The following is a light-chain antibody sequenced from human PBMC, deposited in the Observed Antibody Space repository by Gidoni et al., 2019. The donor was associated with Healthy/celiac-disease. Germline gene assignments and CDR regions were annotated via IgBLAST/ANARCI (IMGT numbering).Light chain of an antibody. CDR2: DAS. J-gene: IGKJ4*01. CDR1: QSVSSY. Sequence: IVLTQSPATLSLSPGERATLSCSASQSVSSYLAWYQQKPGQAPRLLIYDASNSATGIPARFSGSGSGTDFTLTISSLGPEDFAVYYCQQRSNWPLTFGGGTKVEIK. CDR3: QQRSNWPLT. V-gene: IGKV3-11*01.